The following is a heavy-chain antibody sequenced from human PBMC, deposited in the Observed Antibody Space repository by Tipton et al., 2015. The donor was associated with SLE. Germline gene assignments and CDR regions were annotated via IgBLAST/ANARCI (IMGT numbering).Heavy chain of an antibody. J-gene: IGHJ4*02. Sequence: TLSLTCTVSGDSIRNYYWSWIRQSPGKGLEWIGHIHHSGSINYNPSLRSQVTMSMDTSQNQFSLKLSSVTAADTAVYYCARHFYNIGWNHFDNWGPGTLVTVSS. V-gene: IGHV4-59*08. CDR3: ARHFYNIGWNHFDN. CDR1: GDSIRNYY. D-gene: IGHD6-19*01. CDR2: IHHSGSI.